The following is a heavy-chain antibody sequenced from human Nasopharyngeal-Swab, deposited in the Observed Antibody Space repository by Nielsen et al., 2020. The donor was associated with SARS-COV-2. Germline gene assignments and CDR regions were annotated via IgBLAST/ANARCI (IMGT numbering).Heavy chain of an antibody. CDR3: SRSSWAYYYYMDV. Sequence: GESLKISCAASGFTFSNYWMCWVRQAPGKGLEWVGFIRSKAYGGTTEYAASVKGRFTISRDDSKSIAYLQMNSLKTEDTAVYYCSRSSWAYYYYMDVWGKGTTVTVSS. CDR2: IRSKAYGGTT. D-gene: IGHD6-6*01. J-gene: IGHJ6*03. V-gene: IGHV3-49*04. CDR1: GFTFSNYW.